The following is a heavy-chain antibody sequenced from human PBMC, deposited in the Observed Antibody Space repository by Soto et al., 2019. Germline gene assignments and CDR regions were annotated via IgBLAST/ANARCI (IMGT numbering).Heavy chain of an antibody. CDR1: GFSFRNFA. V-gene: IGHV3-23*01. J-gene: IGHJ3*02. CDR3: AKGAIPYFNDDPFDI. D-gene: IGHD1-1*01. CDR2: ISDSGSHI. Sequence: EVQLLESGGGLVQPGGSLRLSCVAPGFSFRNFAMSWIRQAPGKGLEWISGISDSGSHIYYADSVRGRFSISRDNPKIPLYLQMNSLRVNDTAVYYCAKGAIPYFNDDPFDIWGQGTMVTVSS.